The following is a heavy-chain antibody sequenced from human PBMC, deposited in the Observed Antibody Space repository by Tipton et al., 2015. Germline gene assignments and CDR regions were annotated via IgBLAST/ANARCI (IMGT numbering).Heavy chain of an antibody. J-gene: IGHJ4*02. CDR1: GGSVNSANYY. D-gene: IGHD4-17*01. CDR3: ASLLLYGDYVHGLGY. V-gene: IGHV4-39*02. Sequence: TLSLTCTVSGGSVNSANYYWSWIRQPPGKGLEWIGEINHSGSTNYNPSLKSRVAMSVDTSNNHFSLRLTSLTASDTAVYYCASLLLYGDYVHGLGYWGRGTLVTVSS. CDR2: INHSGST.